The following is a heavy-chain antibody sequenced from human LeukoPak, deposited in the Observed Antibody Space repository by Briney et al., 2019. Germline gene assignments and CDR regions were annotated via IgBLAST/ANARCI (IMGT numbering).Heavy chain of an antibody. J-gene: IGHJ4*02. D-gene: IGHD3-9*01. Sequence: GASVKVSCKASGGTFISYAISWVRQAPGQGLEWKGGIIPIFGTANYAQKFQGRVTITADESTSTAYMELSSLRSEDTAVYYCARDAILTGYRYFDYWGQGTLVTVSS. CDR1: GGTFISYA. CDR2: IIPIFGTA. CDR3: ARDAILTGYRYFDY. V-gene: IGHV1-69*13.